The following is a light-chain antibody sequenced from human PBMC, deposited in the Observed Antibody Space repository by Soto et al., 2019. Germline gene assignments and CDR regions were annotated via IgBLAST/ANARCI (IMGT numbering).Light chain of an antibody. CDR3: QQYNSYSRT. CDR2: DAS. CDR1: QSISSW. J-gene: IGKJ1*01. Sequence: DIQMTQSPSTLSASVGDRVTITCRASQSISSWLAWYQQKPGKAPKLMIYDASRLESGVPSRFSGSGSGTEITLTFSSLQPDDFATYYCQQYNSYSRTFGQGTQVEIK. V-gene: IGKV1-5*01.